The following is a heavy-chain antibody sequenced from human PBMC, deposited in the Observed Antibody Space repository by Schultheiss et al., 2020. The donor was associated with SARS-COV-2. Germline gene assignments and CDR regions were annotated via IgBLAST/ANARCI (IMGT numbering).Heavy chain of an antibody. Sequence: SETLSLTCTVSGGSISSGGYYWSWIRQPPGKGLEWIGEINHSGSTNYNPSLKSRVTISVDTSKNQFSLQLNSVTPEDTAVYYCAREGPNWNDEGEFDCWGQGTLVTVSS. CDR1: GGSISSGGYY. D-gene: IGHD1-1*01. CDR2: INHSGST. CDR3: AREGPNWNDEGEFDC. V-gene: IGHV4-39*07. J-gene: IGHJ4*02.